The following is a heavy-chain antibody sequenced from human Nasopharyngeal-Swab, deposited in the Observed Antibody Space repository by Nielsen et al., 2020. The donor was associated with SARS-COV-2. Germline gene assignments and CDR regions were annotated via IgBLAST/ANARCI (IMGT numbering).Heavy chain of an antibody. CDR3: ARAPGGIQLWLPYRDAFDI. CDR2: IIPIFGTA. D-gene: IGHD5-18*01. CDR1: GGTFRTYA. Sequence: SVKVSCKAPGGTFRTYAISWVRQAPGQGLEWMGGIIPIFGTANYAQKFQGRVTITADKSTSTAYMELSSLRSEDTAVYYCARAPGGIQLWLPYRDAFDIWGQGTTVTVSS. V-gene: IGHV1-69*06. J-gene: IGHJ3*02.